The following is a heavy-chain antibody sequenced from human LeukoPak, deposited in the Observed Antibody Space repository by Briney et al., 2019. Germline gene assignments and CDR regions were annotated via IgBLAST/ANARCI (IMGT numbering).Heavy chain of an antibody. D-gene: IGHD3-22*01. Sequence: ASVKVSCKASEDTFTNYYVLWVRQAPQQGLEWMGVTHPRGGSPSYAQKFEGRVTMTRDTSTSTVYMELSSLSSEDTTVYYCARAGDSSGFPLDYWGQGALVTVSS. V-gene: IGHV1-46*01. CDR1: EDTFTNYY. J-gene: IGHJ4*02. CDR3: ARAGDSSGFPLDY. CDR2: THPRGGSP.